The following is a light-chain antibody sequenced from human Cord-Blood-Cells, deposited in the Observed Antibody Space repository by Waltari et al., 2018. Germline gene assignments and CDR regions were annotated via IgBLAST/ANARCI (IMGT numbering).Light chain of an antibody. CDR2: DAS. Sequence: EIVLTQSPATLSLSPGERATLSCSASQSVSSYLAWYQQKPGQAPMLLIYDASNRATGIPARFSGSGSGTDFTLTISSLEPEEFAVYYCQQRSNWPTFGGGTKVEIK. CDR1: QSVSSY. CDR3: QQRSNWPT. J-gene: IGKJ4*01. V-gene: IGKV3-11*01.